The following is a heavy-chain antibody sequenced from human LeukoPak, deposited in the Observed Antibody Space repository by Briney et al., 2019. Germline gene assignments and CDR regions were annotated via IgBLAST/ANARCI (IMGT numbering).Heavy chain of an antibody. Sequence: GGSLRLSCAVSGSTFSGFWMSWSRQAPGKGLEWVASINSDGSEGYYADVVKGRFTISRDNAKNSLYLQINSLRAEDTAVYYCARSSYSTSSSVWGQGTMVTVSS. CDR3: ARSSYSTSSSV. D-gene: IGHD6-6*01. J-gene: IGHJ3*01. V-gene: IGHV3-7*03. CDR2: INSDGSEG. CDR1: GSTFSGFW.